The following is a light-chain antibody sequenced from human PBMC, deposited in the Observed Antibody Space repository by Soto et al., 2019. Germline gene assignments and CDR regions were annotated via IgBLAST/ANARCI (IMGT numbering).Light chain of an antibody. CDR3: QQYNNWWT. J-gene: IGKJ1*01. Sequence: EIVMTQSPATLSVSPGERATLYCRASRSVSSNLAWYQQKPGQAPRLLISGASTRATGVPARFSGSGSETEFTLTISSLQSEDFALYYCQQYNNWWTFGQGTKVEIK. CDR2: GAS. CDR1: RSVSSN. V-gene: IGKV3-15*01.